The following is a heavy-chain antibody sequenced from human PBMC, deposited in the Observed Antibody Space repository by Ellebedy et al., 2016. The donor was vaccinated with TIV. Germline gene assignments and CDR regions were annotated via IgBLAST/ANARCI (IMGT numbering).Heavy chain of an antibody. CDR2: ITGSSDAI. J-gene: IGHJ4*02. Sequence: SSGGYYWSWIRQHPGKGLEWVAGITGSSDAIDYADSVRGRFTISRDNAKNSLYLQMNSLRVDDTALYYCARDHDYGEPTLDYWGQGTLVTVSS. CDR1: SSGGYY. V-gene: IGHV3-9*01. CDR3: ARDHDYGEPTLDY. D-gene: IGHD4-17*01.